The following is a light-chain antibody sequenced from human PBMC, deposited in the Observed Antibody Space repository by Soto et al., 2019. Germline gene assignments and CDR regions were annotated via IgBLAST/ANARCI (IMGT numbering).Light chain of an antibody. Sequence: QSALTQPASVSGSPGQSITISCTGTSSDVGAYNYVSWYQQHPGKAPKLMIYEVSNRPSGVSNRFSGSKSGNTASLTISGLQAEDEADYYCSSYTSSSFHWVFGGGTKLTVL. V-gene: IGLV2-14*01. CDR3: SSYTSSSFHWV. CDR2: EVS. CDR1: SSDVGAYNY. J-gene: IGLJ3*02.